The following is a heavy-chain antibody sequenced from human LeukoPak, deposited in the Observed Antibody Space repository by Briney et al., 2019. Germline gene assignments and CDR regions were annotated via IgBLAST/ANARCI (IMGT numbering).Heavy chain of an antibody. V-gene: IGHV3-11*04. CDR2: ISSSGTTI. D-gene: IGHD3-22*01. CDR1: GFAFSDYY. Sequence: GSLRLSCAASGFAFSDYYMTWIRQAPGKGLEWVSYISSSGTTIYYADSVKGRFTISRDNAKNSLYLQMNSLRAEDTAVYYCARGKYYYDSSGYHFDYWGQGTLVTVSS. J-gene: IGHJ4*02. CDR3: ARGKYYYDSSGYHFDY.